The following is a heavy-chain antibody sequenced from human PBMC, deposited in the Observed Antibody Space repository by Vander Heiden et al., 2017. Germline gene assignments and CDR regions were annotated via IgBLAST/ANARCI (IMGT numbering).Heavy chain of an antibody. V-gene: IGHV3-21*01. CDR2: ISSSSSYI. J-gene: IGHJ6*02. CDR1: GFTFSSYS. CDR3: AREAEDGMDV. Sequence: EVQLVESGGGLVKPGGSLRLSCAASGFTFSSYSMNWVRQAPGKGLEWVSSISSSSSYIYYADSVKGRFTISRDNAKNSLYLKMNSLRAEDTAVYYCAREAEDGMDVWGQGTTVTVSS. D-gene: IGHD6-19*01.